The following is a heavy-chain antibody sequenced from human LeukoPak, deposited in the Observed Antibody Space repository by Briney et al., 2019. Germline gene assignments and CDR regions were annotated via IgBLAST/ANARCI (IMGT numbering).Heavy chain of an antibody. CDR3: AKGRFGDPLNY. CDR1: GFTFSSYI. V-gene: IGHV3-53*01. D-gene: IGHD3-10*01. Sequence: GGSLRLSCAASGFTFSSYIMNWVRQAPGKGLEWVSVVYTDGNIYYADSVKGRFTISKDNSKNTVDLLMNNVRAEDTALYYCAKGRFGDPLNYWGQGTLVTVSS. CDR2: VYTDGNI. J-gene: IGHJ4*02.